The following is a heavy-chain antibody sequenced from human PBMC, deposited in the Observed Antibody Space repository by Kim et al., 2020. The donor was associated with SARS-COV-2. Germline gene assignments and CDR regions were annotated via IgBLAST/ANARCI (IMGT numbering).Heavy chain of an antibody. D-gene: IGHD6-13*01. CDR2: IYYSGST. CDR1: GASISSYY. J-gene: IGHJ5*02. Sequence: SETLSLTCTVSGASISSYYWSWIRQPQGKGMEWIGYIYYSGSTNYNPSLKSRVTISVDTSKNQFSLKLSSVTAADTAVYYCARGVAAAGRAWWFDPWGQG. V-gene: IGHV4-59*01. CDR3: ARGVAAAGRAWWFDP.